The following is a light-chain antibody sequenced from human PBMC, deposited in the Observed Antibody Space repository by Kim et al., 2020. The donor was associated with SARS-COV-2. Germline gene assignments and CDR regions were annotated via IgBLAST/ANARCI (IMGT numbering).Light chain of an antibody. J-gene: IGLJ2*01. CDR2: YDR. CDR1: NIGSKR. CDR3: QVWDSSSDHPV. Sequence: APGETARVTCGGNNIGSKRVHWYQQKPGQAPGLVIYYDRDRPSGIPERFSGSNSGNTATLTISRVEAGDEADYYCQVWDSSSDHPVFGGGTKLTVL. V-gene: IGLV3-21*04.